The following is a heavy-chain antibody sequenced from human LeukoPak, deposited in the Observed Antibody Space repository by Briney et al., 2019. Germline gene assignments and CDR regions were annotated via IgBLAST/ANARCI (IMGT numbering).Heavy chain of an antibody. CDR3: ATRGCSGGSCYYAFDI. CDR1: GYSFTSYW. Sequence: GESLKISCKGSGYSFTSYWIGWVRQMPGKGLEWMGIIYPGDSDTRYSPSFQGQVTISADKSISTAYLQWSSLKASDTAMYYCATRGCSGGSCYYAFDIWGQGTMVTVS. V-gene: IGHV5-51*01. J-gene: IGHJ3*02. D-gene: IGHD2-15*01. CDR2: IYPGDSDT.